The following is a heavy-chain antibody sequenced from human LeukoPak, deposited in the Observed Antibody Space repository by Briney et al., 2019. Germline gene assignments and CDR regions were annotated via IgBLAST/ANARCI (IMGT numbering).Heavy chain of an antibody. J-gene: IGHJ4*02. CDR2: ISSSSYI. Sequence: GGSLRLSCAASGFTFSSYSMNWVRQAPGKGLEWVSSISSSSYIYYADSVKGRFTISRDNAKNSLYLQMNSLRAEDTAVYCCARMETRIVVVPYNFDYWGQGTLVTVSS. CDR3: ARMETRIVVVPYNFDY. V-gene: IGHV3-21*01. CDR1: GFTFSSYS. D-gene: IGHD3-22*01.